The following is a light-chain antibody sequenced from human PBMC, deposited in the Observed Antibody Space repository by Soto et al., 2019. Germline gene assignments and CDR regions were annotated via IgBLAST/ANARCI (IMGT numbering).Light chain of an antibody. CDR1: QDISNY. J-gene: IGKJ4*01. V-gene: IGKV1-33*01. CDR2: DAS. Sequence: DIQMTQSPSSLSASVGDRVTITCQASQDISNYLNWYQQKPGKAPKLLIYDASNLETGVPSRFSGGGSGTDFTFTISSLQPEDIATYYCQQYDNLPGTFGGGTKVEIK. CDR3: QQYDNLPGT.